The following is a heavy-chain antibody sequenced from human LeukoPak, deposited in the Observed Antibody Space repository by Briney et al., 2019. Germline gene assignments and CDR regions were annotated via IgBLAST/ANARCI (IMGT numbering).Heavy chain of an antibody. Sequence: ASVKVSCKASGYTFTSYGISWVRQAPGQGLECMGWINPNSGDTNYAQKFQGRVTMTRDTSISTAYMELSRLRSDDTAVYYCARARVIENYGSGSPPPGYWGQGTLVTVSS. J-gene: IGHJ4*02. V-gene: IGHV1-2*02. D-gene: IGHD3-10*01. CDR3: ARARVIENYGSGSPPPGY. CDR2: INPNSGDT. CDR1: GYTFTSYG.